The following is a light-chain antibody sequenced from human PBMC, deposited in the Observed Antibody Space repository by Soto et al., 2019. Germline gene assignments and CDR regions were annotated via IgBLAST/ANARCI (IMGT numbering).Light chain of an antibody. Sequence: QSALAQPASVSGSPGQSITISCTGSSSNIGTGYDVHWYQQFPGTAPKLLIYGNNNRPSGVPDRFSGSKSGTSASLAITGLQAEDEADYYCQSYDNTLSSSEVVFGGATKLTVL. CDR1: SSNIGTGYD. CDR2: GNN. V-gene: IGLV1-40*01. CDR3: QSYDNTLSSSEVV. J-gene: IGLJ2*01.